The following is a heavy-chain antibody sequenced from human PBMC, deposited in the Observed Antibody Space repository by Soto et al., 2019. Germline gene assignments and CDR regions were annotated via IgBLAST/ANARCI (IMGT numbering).Heavy chain of an antibody. V-gene: IGHV3-74*01. CDR2: INGDGRIT. CDR1: GFTFGSYW. Sequence: EVHLVESGGGSVQPGGSLRISCGASGFTFGSYWMDWVRQVPGKGLVWVSRINGDGRITTYADSVKGRFTISRDNAGSTLYLQMNSLRDEDTAVYYCAKGGRIPTSSVDYWGQGTLVTVSS. CDR3: AKGGRIPTSSVDY. J-gene: IGHJ4*02. D-gene: IGHD2-2*01.